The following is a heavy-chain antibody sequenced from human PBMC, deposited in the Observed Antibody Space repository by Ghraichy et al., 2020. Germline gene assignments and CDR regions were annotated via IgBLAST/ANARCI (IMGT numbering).Heavy chain of an antibody. D-gene: IGHD6-13*01. V-gene: IGHV3-30*18. CDR3: AKEDVAAAGSDYYYGMDV. J-gene: IGHJ6*02. CDR2: ISYDGSNK. Sequence: GGSLRLSCAASGFTFSSNGMHWVRQAPGKGLEWVAVISYDGSNKYYADSVKGRFTISRDNSKNTLYLQMNSLRAEDTAVYYCAKEDVAAAGSDYYYGMDVCGQGATVTVSS. CDR1: GFTFSSNG.